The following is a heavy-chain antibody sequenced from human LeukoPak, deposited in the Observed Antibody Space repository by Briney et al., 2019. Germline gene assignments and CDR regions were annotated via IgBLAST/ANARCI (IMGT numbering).Heavy chain of an antibody. Sequence: AEYLRLSCAASGFTFSSYSMNWVRQAPGKGLEWVSYISSTSSTKYYADSVKGRFTISRDNAKNSLSLQMNSLRDEDTAVYYCANRLDYYADWGQGTLVTVSS. CDR2: ISSTSSTK. D-gene: IGHD1-26*01. V-gene: IGHV3-48*02. CDR1: GFTFSSYS. CDR3: ANRLDYYAD. J-gene: IGHJ4*02.